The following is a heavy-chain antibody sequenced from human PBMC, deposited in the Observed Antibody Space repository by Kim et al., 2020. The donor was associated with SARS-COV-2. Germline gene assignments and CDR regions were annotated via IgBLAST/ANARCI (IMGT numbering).Heavy chain of an antibody. Sequence: SETLSLTCTVSGGSISSSSYYWGWIRQPPGKGLEWIGSIYYSGSTYYNPSLKSRVTISVDTSKNQFSLKLSSVTAADTAVYYCARGGYCSSTSCHRGLRFDPWGQGTLVTVSS. J-gene: IGHJ5*02. CDR1: GGSISSSSYY. D-gene: IGHD2-2*01. V-gene: IGHV4-39*01. CDR2: IYYSGST. CDR3: ARGGYCSSTSCHRGLRFDP.